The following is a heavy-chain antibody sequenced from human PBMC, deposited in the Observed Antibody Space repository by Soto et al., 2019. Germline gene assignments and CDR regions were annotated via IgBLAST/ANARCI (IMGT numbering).Heavy chain of an antibody. CDR3: ARDSGYDAATLEY. D-gene: IGHD5-12*01. V-gene: IGHV3-21*01. CDR1: GFIFSTYS. CDR2: ISGSSSSI. Sequence: EVHLVESGEGLVKPGGSLRLSCAASGFIFSTYSMYWVRQAPGKGPEWVSSISGSSSSIYYADSLKGRFTISRDNAKRSLYLQMNTLRAEDTAVYFCARDSGYDAATLEYWGQGTLVTVSS. J-gene: IGHJ4*02.